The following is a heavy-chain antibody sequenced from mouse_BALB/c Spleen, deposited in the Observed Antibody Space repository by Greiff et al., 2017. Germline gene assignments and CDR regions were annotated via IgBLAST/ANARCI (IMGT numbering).Heavy chain of an antibody. D-gene: IGHD2-4*01. CDR2: ISNGGGST. CDR1: GFTFSSYT. J-gene: IGHJ1*01. Sequence: EVQGVESGGGLVQPGGSLKLSCAASGFTFSSYTMSWVRQTPEKRLEWVAYISNGGGSTYYPDTVKGRFTISRDNAKNTLYLQMSSLKSEDTAMYYCARWGDYDGYFDVWGAGTTVTVSS. CDR3: ARWGDYDGYFDV. V-gene: IGHV5-12-2*01.